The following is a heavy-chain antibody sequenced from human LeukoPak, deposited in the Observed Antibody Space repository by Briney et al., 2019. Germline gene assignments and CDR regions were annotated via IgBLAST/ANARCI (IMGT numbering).Heavy chain of an antibody. CDR3: AKDRWGGGSTGGFDY. Sequence: GGSLRLSCAASGFTFSSYSMNWVRQAPGKGLEWVSSISSSSSYIYYADSVKGRFTISRDNSKNTLYLQMNSLRAEDTAVYYCAKDRWGGGSTGGFDYWGQGTLVTVSS. CDR1: GFTFSSYS. J-gene: IGHJ4*02. CDR2: ISSSSSYI. D-gene: IGHD1-26*01. V-gene: IGHV3-21*01.